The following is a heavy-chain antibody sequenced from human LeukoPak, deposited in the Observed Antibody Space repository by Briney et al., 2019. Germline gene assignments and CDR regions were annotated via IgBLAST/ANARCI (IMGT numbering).Heavy chain of an antibody. J-gene: IGHJ3*02. Sequence: PGGSLRLSCAASGFTFSSYAMSWVRQAPGKGLEWVSAISGSGGSTYYADSVKGRFTISRDNSKNTLYLQMNSLRAEDTAVYYCARGKASGGYSGYGLDAFDIWGQGTMDTVSS. V-gene: IGHV3-23*01. CDR1: GFTFSSYA. D-gene: IGHD5-12*01. CDR2: ISGSGGST. CDR3: ARGKASGGYSGYGLDAFDI.